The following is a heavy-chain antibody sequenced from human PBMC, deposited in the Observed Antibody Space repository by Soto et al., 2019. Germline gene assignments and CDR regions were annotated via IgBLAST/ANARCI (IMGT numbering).Heavy chain of an antibody. CDR2: ISPSSSTI. D-gene: IGHD5-18*01. Sequence: EVQLVESGGGVVQPGGSLRLSCAASGFTFSTYSLNWVRQAPGKGLEWVSYISPSSSTIYYADSVKGRFTISRDNAKNSRYMQMNSLRDEDTAVYNCARTRHGESYGSAYYYYALDVWGQGTTVTVSS. CDR3: ARTRHGESYGSAYYYYALDV. CDR1: GFTFSTYS. J-gene: IGHJ6*02. V-gene: IGHV3-48*02.